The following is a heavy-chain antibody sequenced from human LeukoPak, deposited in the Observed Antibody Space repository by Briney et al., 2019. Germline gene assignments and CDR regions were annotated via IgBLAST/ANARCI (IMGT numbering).Heavy chain of an antibody. D-gene: IGHD2-21*01. Sequence: LGGSLRLSCAASGSTFSTYGMHWVRQAPGKGLEWVAVISYGGSNEYYADSVKGRFTISRDNSKNTLYLQMSSLRAEDTAVYYCAKEFNRGLPDYWGQGTLVTVPS. J-gene: IGHJ4*02. CDR2: ISYGGSNE. V-gene: IGHV3-30*18. CDR3: AKEFNRGLPDY. CDR1: GSTFSTYG.